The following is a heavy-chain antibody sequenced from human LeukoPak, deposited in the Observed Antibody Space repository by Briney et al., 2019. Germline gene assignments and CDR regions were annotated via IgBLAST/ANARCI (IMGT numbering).Heavy chain of an antibody. CDR2: INHSGST. CDR1: GGSFSGYY. D-gene: IGHD1-26*01. CDR3: ARGQWEIRFDP. Sequence: PSETLSLTSAVYGGSFSGYYWSWIRQPPGKGLEWIGEINHSGSTNYNPSLKSRVTISVDTSKNQFSLKLNSVTAADTAVYYCARGQWEIRFDPWGQGTLVTVSS. V-gene: IGHV4-34*01. J-gene: IGHJ5*02.